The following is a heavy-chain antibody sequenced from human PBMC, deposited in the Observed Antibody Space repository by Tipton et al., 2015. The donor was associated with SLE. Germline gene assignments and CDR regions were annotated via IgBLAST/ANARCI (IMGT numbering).Heavy chain of an antibody. CDR2: ISPHNGKT. Sequence: QSGAEVKKPGASLKVSCRASDNAFASYGFTWVRQAPGQGLDWMGWISPHNGKTNYAQKFQGRVTMTAETSTSTVYMELRSLRSDDTAVYFCARTHNYAGFDYWGQGTLVTVSS. D-gene: IGHD1-1*01. CDR3: ARTHNYAGFDY. J-gene: IGHJ4*02. CDR1: DNAFASYG. V-gene: IGHV1-18*04.